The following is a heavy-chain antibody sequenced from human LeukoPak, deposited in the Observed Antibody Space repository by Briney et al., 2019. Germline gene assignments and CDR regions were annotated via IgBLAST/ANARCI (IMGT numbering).Heavy chain of an antibody. CDR2: IYYSGST. V-gene: IGHV4-59*11. CDR3: ARVPADGGPDAFDI. Sequence: SETLSLTCTVSGGSISSHYWSWIRQPPGKGLEWVGYIYYSGSTNYNPSLKTRVTISVDTSKNQFSPKLSSVTAADAAVYYCARVPADGGPDAFDIWGQGTMVTVSS. J-gene: IGHJ3*02. CDR1: GGSISSHY. D-gene: IGHD3-16*01.